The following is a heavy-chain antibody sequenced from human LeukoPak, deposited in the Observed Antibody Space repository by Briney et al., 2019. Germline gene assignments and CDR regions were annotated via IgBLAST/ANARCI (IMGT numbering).Heavy chain of an antibody. V-gene: IGHV4-39*07. CDR3: ARERGTTVVRWDY. CDR2: IYYSGST. Sequence: SETLSLTCTVSGGSISSSSYYWAWIRRPPGKGMEWIGSIYYSGSTYYNPSLKSRVTISVDTSKNQFSLRLSSVTAADTAVYYCARERGTTVVRWDYWGQGTQVTVSS. J-gene: IGHJ4*02. D-gene: IGHD4-23*01. CDR1: GGSISSSSYY.